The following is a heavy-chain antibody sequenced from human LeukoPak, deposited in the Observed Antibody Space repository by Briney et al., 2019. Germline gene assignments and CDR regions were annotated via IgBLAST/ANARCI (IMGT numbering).Heavy chain of an antibody. D-gene: IGHD3-3*01. Sequence: SVKVSCKASGGTFSSYAISWVRQALGQGLEWMGGIIPIFGTANYAQKFQGRVTITADESTSTAYMELSSLRSEDTAVYYCARVYDFDDYYYGMDIWGQGTTVTVSS. CDR3: ARVYDFDDYYYGMDI. CDR2: IIPIFGTA. CDR1: GGTFSSYA. V-gene: IGHV1-69*01. J-gene: IGHJ6*02.